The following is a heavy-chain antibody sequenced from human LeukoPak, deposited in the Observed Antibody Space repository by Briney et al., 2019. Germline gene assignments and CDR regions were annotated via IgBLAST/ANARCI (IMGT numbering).Heavy chain of an antibody. CDR1: GFTICRYE. J-gene: IGHJ5*02. CDR2: ISGGDPTI. Sequence: GGALRHSCAASGFTICRYEMNWVRPAPGEGLGWVSSISGGDPTIYYADSVRGRFTISRDNAKNSLYLQMNSLRAEDTALYYCTRGTGGSAWGQGTLVTVSS. V-gene: IGHV3-48*03. D-gene: IGHD2-15*01. CDR3: TRGTGGSA.